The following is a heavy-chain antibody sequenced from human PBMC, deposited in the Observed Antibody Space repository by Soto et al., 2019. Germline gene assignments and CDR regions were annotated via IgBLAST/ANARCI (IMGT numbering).Heavy chain of an antibody. Sequence: GSAVKVSCKAWGYTFTSHHMHWVRQVPGEGLDWMGMINPRSGGTNSPQKFQGRVTMTRDTSTSTVYMELSSLRSEDTAVYYCCRLFYCQLYWG. CDR2: INPRSGGT. J-gene: IGHJ4*01. V-gene: IGHV1-46*03. CDR1: GYTFTSHH. CDR3: CRLFYCQLY. D-gene: IGHD2-15*01.